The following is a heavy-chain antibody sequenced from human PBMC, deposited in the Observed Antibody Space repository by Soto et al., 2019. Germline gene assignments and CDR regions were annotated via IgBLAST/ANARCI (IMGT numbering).Heavy chain of an antibody. J-gene: IGHJ4*02. CDR1: GFTFSPYA. D-gene: IGHD6-19*01. CDR3: AKAFRVAGIHSCDY. CDR2: ISDSGGST. V-gene: IGHV3-23*01. Sequence: ELQLLESGGGLVQPGGSLRLSFAASGFTFSPYAMSWVRQAPGKGLEWVSAISDSGGSTYYAVSVKGRFTISRDNFKNALFLQMNSLRSEDAAIYYFAKAFRVAGIHSCDYWGQGTLVTVSS.